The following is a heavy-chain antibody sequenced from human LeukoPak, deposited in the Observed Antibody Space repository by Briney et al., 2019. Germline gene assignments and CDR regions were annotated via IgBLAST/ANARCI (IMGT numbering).Heavy chain of an antibody. CDR3: ARRGGDYSIAY. CDR2: IYYSGST. CDR1: GYSISSGYY. D-gene: IGHD4-17*01. Sequence: SETLSPTCAVSGYSISSGYYWGWIRQPPRKGLEWIGSIYYSGSTYYNPSLKSRVTISVDTSKNQFSLKVSSVTAADTAVYYCARRGGDYSIAYWGQGTLVTVSS. V-gene: IGHV4-38-2*01. J-gene: IGHJ4*02.